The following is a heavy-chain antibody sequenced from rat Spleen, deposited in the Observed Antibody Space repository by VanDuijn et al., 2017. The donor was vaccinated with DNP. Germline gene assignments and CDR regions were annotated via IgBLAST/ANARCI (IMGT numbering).Heavy chain of an antibody. CDR2: ITTSGGST. Sequence: EVQLVESGGGLVQPGRSLKLSCVASGFTFSNYWMYWIRQAPTKGLEWVASITTSGGSTYYPDSVKGRFTISRDDAKNTLYLQMDSLRSEDTATYYCTTGGILLIIHAMDAWGQGTSVTVSS. J-gene: IGHJ4*01. V-gene: IGHV5-31*01. CDR1: GFTFSNYW. CDR3: TTGGILLIIHAMDA. D-gene: IGHD1-6*01.